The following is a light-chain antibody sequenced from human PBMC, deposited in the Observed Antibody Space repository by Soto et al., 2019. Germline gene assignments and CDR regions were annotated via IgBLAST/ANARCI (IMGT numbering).Light chain of an antibody. CDR1: TNDVGGYNY. CDR2: EVT. J-gene: IGLJ1*01. Sequence: QSVLTQPASVSGSPGQSITISCTGTTNDVGGYNYVSWYQQHPGKAPKLLIFEVTHRPSGVSDRFSASKSGNTASLTISGLQAEDEADYYCNSFRVSHLYVFGTGTKVTVL. V-gene: IGLV2-14*01. CDR3: NSFRVSHLYV.